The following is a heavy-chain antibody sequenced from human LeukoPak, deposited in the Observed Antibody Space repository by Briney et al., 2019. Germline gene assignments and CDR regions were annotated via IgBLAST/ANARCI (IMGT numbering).Heavy chain of an antibody. Sequence: GGSLRLACAASGFTFSSYSMNWVRQAPGKGLEWVSSISSSSSYIYYADSVKGRFTISRDNAKNSLYLQMNSLRAEDTAVYYCARAYSGSYYAHFDYWGQGTLVTVSS. CDR1: GFTFSSYS. V-gene: IGHV3-21*01. CDR2: ISSSSSYI. D-gene: IGHD1-26*01. J-gene: IGHJ4*02. CDR3: ARAYSGSYYAHFDY.